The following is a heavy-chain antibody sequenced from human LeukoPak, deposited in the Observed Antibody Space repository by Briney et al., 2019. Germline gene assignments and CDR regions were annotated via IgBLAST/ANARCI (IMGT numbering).Heavy chain of an antibody. CDR2: IIPIFGTA. CDR3: TRGYGRRYCSGGSCSKTGYYYMDV. V-gene: IGHV1-69*06. D-gene: IGHD2-15*01. CDR1: GGTFSSYA. Sequence: ASVKVSCKASGGTFSSYAISWVRQAPGQGLEWMGGIIPIFGTANYAQKFQGRVTITADKSTSTAYMELSSLRSEDTAVYYCTRGYGRRYCSGGSCSKTGYYYMDVWGKGTTVTVSS. J-gene: IGHJ6*03.